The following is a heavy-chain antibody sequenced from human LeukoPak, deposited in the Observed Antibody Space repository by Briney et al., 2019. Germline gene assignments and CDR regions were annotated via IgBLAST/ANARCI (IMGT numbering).Heavy chain of an antibody. Sequence: QPGRSLRLSCAASGFTFDDYAMHWVRQAPGKGLEWVSGISWNSGSIGYADSVKGRFTISGDNAKNSQYLQMNSLRAEDTALYYCAKLSGMDVWGQGTTVTVSS. V-gene: IGHV3-9*01. CDR1: GFTFDDYA. CDR3: AKLSGMDV. CDR2: ISWNSGSI. D-gene: IGHD3-10*01. J-gene: IGHJ6*02.